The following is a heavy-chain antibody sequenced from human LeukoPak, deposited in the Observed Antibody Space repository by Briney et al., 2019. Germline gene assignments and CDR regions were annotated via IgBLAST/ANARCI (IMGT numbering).Heavy chain of an antibody. Sequence: GGSLRLSCAASGFTFSSYAMSWVRQAPGKGLEWVSAISGSGGSTYYADSVKGRFTISRDNSKNTLYLQMNSLRAEDTAVYYCAKEIGYYYDSSGSKGYFDYWGQGTLVTVSS. V-gene: IGHV3-23*01. D-gene: IGHD3-22*01. CDR2: ISGSGGST. J-gene: IGHJ4*02. CDR3: AKEIGYYYDSSGSKGYFDY. CDR1: GFTFSSYA.